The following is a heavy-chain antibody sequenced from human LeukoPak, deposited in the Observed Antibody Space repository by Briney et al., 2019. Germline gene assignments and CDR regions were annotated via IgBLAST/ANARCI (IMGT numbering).Heavy chain of an antibody. D-gene: IGHD5-24*01. CDR2: IYSGGST. V-gene: IGHV3-53*01. Sequence: GGSLRLSCAASGFNVNSDYMSWVRQAPGKGLEWVSVIYSGGSTYYADSVKGRFTISRDNSKNTLYLQMNSLRAEDTAVYYCARGAMASDAFDIWGQGTMVTVSS. CDR1: GFNVNSDY. CDR3: ARGAMASDAFDI. J-gene: IGHJ3*02.